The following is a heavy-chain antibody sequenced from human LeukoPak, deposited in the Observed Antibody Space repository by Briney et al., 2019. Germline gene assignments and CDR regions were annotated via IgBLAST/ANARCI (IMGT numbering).Heavy chain of an antibody. CDR2: ISSDGSDK. V-gene: IGHV3-30*18. CDR1: GFTFSSYG. Sequence: GGSLRLSCAASGFTFSSYGMHWVRQAPGKGLEWVAVISSDGSDKYYADSVEGRFTISRDNPKNTMYLQMNSLRDEDTAVYYCAKGSATTVVTIDYWGQGTLVTVSS. D-gene: IGHD4-23*01. CDR3: AKGSATTVVTIDY. J-gene: IGHJ4*02.